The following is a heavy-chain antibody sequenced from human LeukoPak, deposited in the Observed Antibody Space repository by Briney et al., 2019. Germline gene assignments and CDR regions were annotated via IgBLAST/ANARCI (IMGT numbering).Heavy chain of an antibody. CDR1: GYTFTGYY. V-gene: IGHV1-2*02. J-gene: IGHJ6*03. CDR3: ARDGLEVPAAIYYMDV. Sequence: ASVKVSCKASGYTFTGYYMHWVRQAPGQGREWRGWINPNSGGTNYAQKFQGRVTMTRDTSISTAYMELSRLRSDDTAVYYCARDGLEVPAAIYYMDVWGKGTTVTVSS. CDR2: INPNSGGT. D-gene: IGHD2-2*02.